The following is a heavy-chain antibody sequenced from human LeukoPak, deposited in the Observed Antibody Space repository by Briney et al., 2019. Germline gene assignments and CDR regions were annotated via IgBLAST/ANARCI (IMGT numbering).Heavy chain of an antibody. CDR2: INHSGST. D-gene: IGHD1-1*01. V-gene: IGHV4-34*01. CDR3: ARDRGTWNDDGFDY. CDR1: GGSFSGYY. J-gene: IGHJ4*02. Sequence: SETLSLTCAVYGGSFSGYYWSWVRQPPGKGLEWIGEINHSGSTNYNPSLKSRVTISVDTSKNQFSLKLSSVTAADTAVYYCARDRGTWNDDGFDYWGQGTLVTVSS.